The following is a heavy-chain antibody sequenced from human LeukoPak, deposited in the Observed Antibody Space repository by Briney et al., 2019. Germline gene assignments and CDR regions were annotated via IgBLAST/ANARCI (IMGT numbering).Heavy chain of an antibody. Sequence: GGSLRLSCAASGFTFSSYAMSRVRQAPGKGLEWVSVVSGSGDSTWYADSVKGRFTISRDNSKNTLYLQMNSLRAEDTAIYYCAKSRGSTVAGSHFDYWGQGTLVTVSS. CDR1: GFTFSSYA. CDR2: VSGSGDST. D-gene: IGHD4-23*01. CDR3: AKSRGSTVAGSHFDY. V-gene: IGHV3-23*01. J-gene: IGHJ4*02.